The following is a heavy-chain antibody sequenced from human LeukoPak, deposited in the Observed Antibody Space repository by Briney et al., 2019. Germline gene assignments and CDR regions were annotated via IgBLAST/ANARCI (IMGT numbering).Heavy chain of an antibody. CDR3: ARMFSRVVVAADDAFDI. CDR2: ISAYNGNT. D-gene: IGHD2-15*01. CDR1: GYTFTSYG. J-gene: IGHJ3*02. V-gene: IGHV1-18*01. Sequence: GASVKVSCKASGYTFTSYGISWVRQAPGQGLEWMGWISAYNGNTNYAQKLQGRVTMTTDTSTSTAYMELRSLRSDDTAVYYCARMFSRVVVAADDAFDIWGQGTMVTVSS.